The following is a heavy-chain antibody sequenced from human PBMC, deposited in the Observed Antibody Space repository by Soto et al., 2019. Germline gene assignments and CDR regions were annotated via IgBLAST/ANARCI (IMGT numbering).Heavy chain of an antibody. CDR3: ARVLKGIAAAGKGGYYYYYMDV. CDR2: INHSGST. Sequence: SETLSLTCAVYGGSFSGYYWSWIRQPPGKGLEWIGEINHSGSTNYNPSLKSRVTISVDTSKNQFSLKLSSVTAADTAVYYCARVLKGIAAAGKGGYYYYYMDVWGKGTTVTVSS. J-gene: IGHJ6*03. CDR1: GGSFSGYY. D-gene: IGHD6-13*01. V-gene: IGHV4-34*01.